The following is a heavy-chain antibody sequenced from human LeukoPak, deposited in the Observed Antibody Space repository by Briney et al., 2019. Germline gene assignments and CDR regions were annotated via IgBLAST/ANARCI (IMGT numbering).Heavy chain of an antibody. V-gene: IGHV3-49*04. CDR2: IRSKAYGGTT. J-gene: IGHJ4*02. CDR3: TRGFSSSWYLGSYYNEYYFDY. D-gene: IGHD6-13*01. CDR1: GFTFGDYA. Sequence: QPGRSLRLSCTASGFTFGDYAMSWVRQAPGEGLERVGFIRSKAYGGTTEYAASVNGRFTISRDDSKSIAYLQMSSLKTEDTAVYYCTRGFSSSWYLGSYYNEYYFDYWGQGTLVTVSS.